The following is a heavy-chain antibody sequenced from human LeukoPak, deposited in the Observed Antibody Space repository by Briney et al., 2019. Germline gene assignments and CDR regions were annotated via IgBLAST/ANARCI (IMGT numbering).Heavy chain of an antibody. V-gene: IGHV4-61*02. CDR3: ARVVVPAAIVDY. CDR2: IYTSGST. D-gene: IGHD2-2*01. CDR1: GGSISSGSYY. J-gene: IGHJ4*02. Sequence: SETLFLTCTVSGGSISSGSYYWSWIRQPAGKGLEWIGRIYTSGSTNYNPSLKSRVTISVDTSKNQFSLKLSSVAAADTAVYYCARVVVPAAIVDYWGQGTLVTVSS.